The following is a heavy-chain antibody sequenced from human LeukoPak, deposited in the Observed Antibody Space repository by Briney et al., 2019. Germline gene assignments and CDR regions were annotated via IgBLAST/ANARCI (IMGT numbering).Heavy chain of an antibody. D-gene: IGHD3-22*01. CDR1: GGSISSYY. CDR3: GGEGGGVVVVIGSWFDP. V-gene: IGHV4-4*07. J-gene: IGHJ5*02. CDR2: IYSRGCT. Sequence: SETLALTLPGSGGSISSYYWRWIRPPAGKGLEGIGRIYSRGCTYYNPSLKSRVTMSVDTSKNQFSLLLSSVPAADAAVYYCGGEGGGVVVVIGSWFDPWGQGTLVTVST.